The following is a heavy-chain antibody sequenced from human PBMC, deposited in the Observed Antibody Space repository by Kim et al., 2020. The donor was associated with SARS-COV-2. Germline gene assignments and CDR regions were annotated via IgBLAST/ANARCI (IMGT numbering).Heavy chain of an antibody. J-gene: IGHJ4*01. Sequence: GGSLRLSCAASGFTVSSHYMSWVRQAPGKGLEWVSVIYSGGSTYYADSVKGRFTISRDNSKNTLYLQMNSLRAADTAVYYCARVRCSSTSCHDGYFDYWG. CDR3: ARVRCSSTSCHDGYFDY. D-gene: IGHD2-2*01. CDR1: GFTVSSHY. CDR2: IYSGGST. V-gene: IGHV3-66*01.